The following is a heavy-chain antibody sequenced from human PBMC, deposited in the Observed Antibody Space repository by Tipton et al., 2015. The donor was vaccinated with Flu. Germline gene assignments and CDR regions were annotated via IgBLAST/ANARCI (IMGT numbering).Heavy chain of an antibody. CDR3: ARDPSLGMPDYFDY. CDR2: IYNSEYT. V-gene: IGHV4-59*12. D-gene: IGHD2-2*01. CDR1: GGSIGSFY. Sequence: TLSLTCTVSGGSIGSFYWNWIRQPPGKGLEWIGYIYNSEYTKYNPSLQSRVTISVDTSKKQFSLQLRSVTAADTAVYYCARDPSLGMPDYFDYWGQGTLVTVSS. J-gene: IGHJ4*02.